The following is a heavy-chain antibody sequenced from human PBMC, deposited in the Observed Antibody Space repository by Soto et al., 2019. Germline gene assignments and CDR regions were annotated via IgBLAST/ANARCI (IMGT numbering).Heavy chain of an antibody. D-gene: IGHD3-10*01. V-gene: IGHV4-39*01. Sequence: QLQLQESGPGLVKPSETLSLTCTVSGGSISSSSYYWGWIRQPPGKGLEWIGSIYYSGSTYYNPSLKSRVTISVDTSKNQFSLKLSSVTAADTAVYYCATLNGLWFGELSLRPFDYWGQGTLVTVSS. CDR1: GGSISSSSYY. CDR3: ATLNGLWFGELSLRPFDY. CDR2: IYYSGST. J-gene: IGHJ4*02.